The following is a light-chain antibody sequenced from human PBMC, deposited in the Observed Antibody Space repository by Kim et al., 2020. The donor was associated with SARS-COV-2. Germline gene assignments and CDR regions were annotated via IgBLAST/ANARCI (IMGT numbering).Light chain of an antibody. J-gene: IGKJ4*01. Sequence: APGERATPSCRASQTVSTPYFSWYQQKPGQPPRLLMYATSTRATGIPARFSGSGSGTDFTLTISSLQPEDFAVYYCQQDFNLPFTFGGGTKVDIK. CDR1: QTVSTPY. CDR2: ATS. CDR3: QQDFNLPFT. V-gene: IGKV3D-7*01.